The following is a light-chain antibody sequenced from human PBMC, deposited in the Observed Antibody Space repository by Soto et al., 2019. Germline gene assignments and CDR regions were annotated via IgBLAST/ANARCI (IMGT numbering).Light chain of an antibody. CDR2: DAS. V-gene: IGKV1-5*01. Sequence: DIQMTQSHSTLSASVGDRVTITCRASQRISSWLAWYQQKPGKAHKLLIYDASSLESGVTSRFSGSGSGTEFTLTISSMQPDDFAPYYSQQYQGTFGQGNTVESK. J-gene: IGKJ1*01. CDR1: QRISSW. CDR3: QQYQGT.